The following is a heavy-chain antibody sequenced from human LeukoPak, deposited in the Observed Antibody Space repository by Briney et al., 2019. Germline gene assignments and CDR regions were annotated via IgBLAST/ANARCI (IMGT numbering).Heavy chain of an antibody. D-gene: IGHD3/OR15-3a*01. CDR1: GGSITSSSYY. Sequence: SETLSLTCTVSGGSITSSSYYWGWIRQPPGKGLEWIGSISYSGGTYYNASLKSQVSISIDTSKNQFSLRLTSVTAADTAVYYCARQTGSGLFILPGGQGTLVTVSS. CDR3: ARQTGSGLFILP. CDR2: ISYSGGT. V-gene: IGHV4-39*01. J-gene: IGHJ4*02.